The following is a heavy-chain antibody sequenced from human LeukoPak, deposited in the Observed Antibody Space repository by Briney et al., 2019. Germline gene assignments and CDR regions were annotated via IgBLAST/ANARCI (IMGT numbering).Heavy chain of an antibody. J-gene: IGHJ5*02. V-gene: IGHV1-3*01. CDR2: INAGNGNT. D-gene: IGHD6-13*01. CDR3: ARDPGEQQLVNWFDP. Sequence: ASVKVSCKASGYTFTSYAMHWVRQAPGQRLEWMGWINAGNGNTKYSQKFQGRVTITRDTSASTAYMELSSLRSEDTAVYYCARDPGEQQLVNWFDPWGQGTLVTVSS. CDR1: GYTFTSYA.